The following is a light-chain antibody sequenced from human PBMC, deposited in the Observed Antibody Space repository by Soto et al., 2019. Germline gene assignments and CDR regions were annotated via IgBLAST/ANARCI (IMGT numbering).Light chain of an antibody. CDR2: GAS. Sequence: EIDLTQSPAPLSVSPGERATLFCRASQSVSSNLAWYQQKPGQAPRLLIYGASTRATGIPDRFSGSGSGTDFSLTIRGLKPEDFAVYYCQQYRRSPNTFGQGTRLAIK. CDR1: QSVSSN. J-gene: IGKJ5*01. CDR3: QQYRRSPNT. V-gene: IGKV3-20*01.